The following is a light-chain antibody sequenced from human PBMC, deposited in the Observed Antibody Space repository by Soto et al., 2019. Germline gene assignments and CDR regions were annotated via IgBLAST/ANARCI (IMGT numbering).Light chain of an antibody. V-gene: IGKV3-15*01. CDR2: GAS. CDR3: QQYNNWPSIT. Sequence: EIVMAQSPATLSVSPGARATLSCRASQSVSSNLAWYQQKPGQAPRLLIYGASTRATGIPARFSGSVSGTEFTLTISSLQSEDFAVYDCQQYNNWPSITFGQGTRLEIK. CDR1: QSVSSN. J-gene: IGKJ5*01.